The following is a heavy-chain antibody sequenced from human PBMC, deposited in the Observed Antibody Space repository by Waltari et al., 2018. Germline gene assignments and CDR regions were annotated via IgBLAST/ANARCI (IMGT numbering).Heavy chain of an antibody. CDR2: IYYSGST. J-gene: IGHJ6*03. CDR3: ARDGGIVGAPNYMDV. D-gene: IGHD1-26*01. V-gene: IGHV4-31*03. Sequence: QVQLQESGPGLVKPSQTLSLTCTVSGGSIRSGGYYWSWIRQPPGKGLEWIGYIYYSGSTYYNPSLTSRVTRTVDTTKNQFSLKPSSVTAADTAVYYCARDGGIVGAPNYMDVWGKGTTVTVSS. CDR1: GGSIRSGGYY.